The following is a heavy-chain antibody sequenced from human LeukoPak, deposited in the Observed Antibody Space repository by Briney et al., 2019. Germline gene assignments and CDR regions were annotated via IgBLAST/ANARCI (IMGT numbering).Heavy chain of an antibody. J-gene: IGHJ3*02. CDR1: GGTFSSYA. CDR3: ARGVPAAIAFDI. D-gene: IGHD2-2*01. Sequence: SVRVSCKASGGTFSSYAISWVRQAPGQGLEWMGGIIPIFGTANYAQKFQGRVTITTDESTSTAYMELSSQRSEDTAVYYCARGVPAAIAFDIWGQGTMVTVSS. V-gene: IGHV1-69*05. CDR2: IIPIFGTA.